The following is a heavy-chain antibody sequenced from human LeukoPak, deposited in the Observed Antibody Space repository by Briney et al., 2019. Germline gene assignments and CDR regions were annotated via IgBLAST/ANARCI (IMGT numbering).Heavy chain of an antibody. CDR3: ASRLYCSNTRCRNFPFAY. CDR2: IIPIFGTA. CDR1: GGTFSSYA. D-gene: IGHD2-2*01. V-gene: IGHV1-69*01. Sequence: SVKVSXKASGGTFSSYAINWVRQAPGQGLEWMGGIIPIFGTANYAQKFQDRVTITADESTSTAYMELSSLRSEDTAIYYCASRLYCSNTRCRNFPFAYWGQGTLVTVSS. J-gene: IGHJ4*02.